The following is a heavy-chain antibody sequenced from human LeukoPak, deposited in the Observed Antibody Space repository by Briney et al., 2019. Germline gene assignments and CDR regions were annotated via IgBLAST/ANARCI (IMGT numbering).Heavy chain of an antibody. CDR1: GGSISSNNYY. D-gene: IGHD6-19*01. J-gene: IGHJ3*02. CDR3: ARLGIAVAGNRAFDI. CDR2: IYYSGST. Sequence: SETLSLTCTVSGGSISSNNYYWGWIRQPPGKGQVWIGSIYYSGSTYYNPSLKSRVIISVDTSKNQFSLKLSSVTAADTAVYYCARLGIAVAGNRAFDIWGQGTMVTVSS. V-gene: IGHV4-39*01.